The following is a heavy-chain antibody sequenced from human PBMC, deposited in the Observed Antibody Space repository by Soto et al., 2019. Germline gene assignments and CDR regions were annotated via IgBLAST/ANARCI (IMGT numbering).Heavy chain of an antibody. Sequence: QVRLHQWGAGRLRLSETLSLTCGVYYGSFSGYFCTLIRQPPGRGLELIGDINDSGKKNYNPYLQSRVSISADTYKRQSSLQLRSVTAADTAVYFCAKICCWSGFFCWDTRGFEHWSQGALVTVSS. CDR2: INDSGKK. D-gene: IGHD3-3*01. CDR3: AKICCWSGFFCWDTRGFEH. CDR1: YGSFSGYF. V-gene: IGHV4-34*01. J-gene: IGHJ1*01.